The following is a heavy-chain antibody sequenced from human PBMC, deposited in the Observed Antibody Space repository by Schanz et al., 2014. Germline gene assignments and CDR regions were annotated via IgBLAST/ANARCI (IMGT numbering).Heavy chain of an antibody. CDR3: AKTSVLYPWGYFDY. D-gene: IGHD2-8*01. Sequence: QLQLQESGPGLVKPSETLSLTCTVSGGSISSSTYYWGWIRQPPGKGLEWIGIIYYSGSTYYNTSPRRGSTTSEDASNNQFFLKRSSVTAADTAVYYCAKTSVLYPWGYFDYWGQGTLVTVSS. J-gene: IGHJ4*02. CDR1: GGSISSSTYY. V-gene: IGHV4-39*01. CDR2: IYYSGST.